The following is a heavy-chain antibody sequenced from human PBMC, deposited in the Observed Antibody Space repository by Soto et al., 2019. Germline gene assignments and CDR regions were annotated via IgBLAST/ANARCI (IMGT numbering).Heavy chain of an antibody. CDR3: ARYRAPTDCYDSSGYYNDY. V-gene: IGHV1-18*04. D-gene: IGHD3-22*01. CDR1: GYTFTRYG. CDR2: ISAYNGNT. Sequence: ASVKACCEASGYTFTRYGISWVRQARGQGLEWMGWISAYNGNTNYAQKLQGRVTMTTDTSTSTAYMELRSLRSDDTAVYYCARYRAPTDCYDSSGYYNDYWGQGTLVTVSS. J-gene: IGHJ4*02.